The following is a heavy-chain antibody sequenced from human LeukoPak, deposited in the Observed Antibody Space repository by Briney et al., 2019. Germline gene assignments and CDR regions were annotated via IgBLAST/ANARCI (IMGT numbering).Heavy chain of an antibody. CDR3: AKSRLIYCTGGGCYGMDV. CDR2: ISGSGGNT. J-gene: IGHJ6*02. V-gene: IGHV3-23*01. D-gene: IGHD2-8*02. CDR1: GFTFSSYS. Sequence: PGGSLRLSCAASGFTFSSYSMNWVRQAPGTGLEWVAGISGSGGNTYYADSVKGRFTISRDNSKNTLYLQMNNLRAADTAIYYCAKSRLIYCTGGGCYGMDVWGQRTTVSVSS.